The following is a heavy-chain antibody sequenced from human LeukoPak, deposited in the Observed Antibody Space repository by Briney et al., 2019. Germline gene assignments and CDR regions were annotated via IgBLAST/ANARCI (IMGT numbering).Heavy chain of an antibody. CDR3: ARVGQQLVRSSWFDP. CDR1: GYTFTSYY. Sequence: ASVKVSCKASGYTFTSYYMHWVRQAPGQGLEWMGIINPSGGGTSYAQKSQGRLTMIRDTSTSTVYTELSSLRSEDTAVYFCARVGQQLVRSSWFDPWGQGTLVTVSS. D-gene: IGHD6-13*01. V-gene: IGHV1-46*01. J-gene: IGHJ5*02. CDR2: INPSGGGT.